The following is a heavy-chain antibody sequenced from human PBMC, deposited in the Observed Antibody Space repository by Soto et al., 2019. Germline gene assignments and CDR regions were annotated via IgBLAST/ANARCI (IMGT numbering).Heavy chain of an antibody. J-gene: IGHJ4*02. V-gene: IGHV3-7*01. D-gene: IGHD6-13*01. CDR1: GFTFSKYW. Sequence: EVQLVESGGGLVQPGGSLRLSCAGSGFTFSKYWMSWVRQAPGKGLEWVANIKQDESQNYYVDYVEGRFTISRDNAKNSLYLQMNSLRAEDTAVYYCARFDGYSSSWSFDYWGQGTLVTVSS. CDR3: ARFDGYSSSWSFDY. CDR2: IKQDESQN.